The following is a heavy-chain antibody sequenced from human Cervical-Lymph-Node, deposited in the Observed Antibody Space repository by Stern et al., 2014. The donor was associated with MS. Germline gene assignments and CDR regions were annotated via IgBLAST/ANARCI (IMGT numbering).Heavy chain of an antibody. CDR1: GGSISSDVYY. V-gene: IGHV4-31*03. CDR2: IHYRGST. Sequence: VQLQESGPGLVKPSQTLSLTCTVSGGSISSDVYYWNWIRQRPGKGLEWIGYIHYRGSTYYNPSLKSRVTISVDTSKNQFSLELSVVTAADAAVYYCARVYSSVWYASYWGQGTLVTVSS. CDR3: ARVYSSVWYASY. J-gene: IGHJ4*02. D-gene: IGHD6-19*01.